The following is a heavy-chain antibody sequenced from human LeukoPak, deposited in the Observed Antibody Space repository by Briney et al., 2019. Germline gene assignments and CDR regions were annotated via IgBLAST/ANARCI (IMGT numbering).Heavy chain of an antibody. CDR1: GGSISSYY. Sequence: SETLSLTCTVSGGSISSYYWSWIRQPPGKGLEWIGEINHSGSTNYNPSLKSRVTISVDTSKNQFSLKLSSVTAADTAVYYCARGNRRGYFDYWGQGTLVTVSS. CDR3: ARGNRRGYFDY. J-gene: IGHJ4*02. CDR2: INHSGST. V-gene: IGHV4-34*01. D-gene: IGHD2-21*01.